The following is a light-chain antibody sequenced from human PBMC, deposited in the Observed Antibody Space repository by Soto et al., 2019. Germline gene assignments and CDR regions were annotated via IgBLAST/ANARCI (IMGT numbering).Light chain of an antibody. CDR3: QQYGSSPPYT. V-gene: IGKV3-20*01. J-gene: IGKJ2*01. CDR1: QSVSSTY. CDR2: GTS. Sequence: EIVLTQSPGTVSLSPGERATLSCRASQSVSSTYLAWYQQKPGQAPRLLIYGTSSRAAGIPDRFSGSGSGTDFTLTISRLEPEDFEVSYCQQYGSSPPYTFGQGTKLAIK.